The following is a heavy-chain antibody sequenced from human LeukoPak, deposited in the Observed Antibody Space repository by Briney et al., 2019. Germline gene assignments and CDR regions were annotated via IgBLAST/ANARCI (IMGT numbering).Heavy chain of an antibody. CDR3: ARAPANLIYSSGYYYFDY. CDR2: ISSSSSTI. D-gene: IGHD3-22*01. V-gene: IGHV3-48*01. CDR1: GFTFSSYS. Sequence: GGSPRLSCAASGFTFSSYSMNWVRQAPGKGLEWVSYISSSSSTIYYADSVKGRFTISRDNAKNSLYLQMNSLRAEDTAVYYCARAPANLIYSSGYYYFDYWGQGTLVTVSS. J-gene: IGHJ4*02.